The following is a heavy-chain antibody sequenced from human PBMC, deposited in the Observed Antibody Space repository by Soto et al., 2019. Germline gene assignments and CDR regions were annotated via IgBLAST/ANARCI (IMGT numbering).Heavy chain of an antibody. CDR3: ARGAFGSYYVDY. CDR2: SKGDETTS. CDR1: GFTFTSYW. V-gene: IGHV3-74*01. J-gene: IGHJ4*02. D-gene: IGHD3-10*01. Sequence: EVQVVESGAASVQPGGSLRLSCAASGFTFTSYWMHWVCQAPGKGLLWMSRSKGDETTSSYADSVKGRFTISRDNAKNTVYLQMNSLRAEDTAVYYCARGAFGSYYVDYWGQGTLVTVSS.